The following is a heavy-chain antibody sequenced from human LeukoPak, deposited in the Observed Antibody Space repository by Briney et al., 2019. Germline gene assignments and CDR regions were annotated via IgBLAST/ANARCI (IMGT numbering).Heavy chain of an antibody. CDR3: ARDDGLLDFDY. D-gene: IGHD1-26*01. CDR2: ISSSSSYI. CDR1: GFTFSSYA. Sequence: SPGGSLRLSCAASGFTFSSYAMSWVRQAPGKGLEWVSSISSSSSYIYYADSVKGRSTISRDNAKNSLYLQMNSLRAEDTAVYYCARDDGLLDFDYWGQGTLVTVSS. J-gene: IGHJ4*02. V-gene: IGHV3-21*01.